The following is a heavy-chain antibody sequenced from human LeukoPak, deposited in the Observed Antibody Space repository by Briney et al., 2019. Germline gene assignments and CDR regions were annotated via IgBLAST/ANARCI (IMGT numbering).Heavy chain of an antibody. CDR2: ISAYNGNT. J-gene: IGHJ3*02. CDR3: ARGSSYSSGWYAFDI. D-gene: IGHD6-19*01. CDR1: GYTFTSYG. Sequence: ASVKVSCKASGYTFTSYGISWVRQAPGQGLEWMGWISAYNGNTNYAQKLQGRVTMTTDTSTSTAYMELSSLRSEDTAVYYCARGSSYSSGWYAFDIWGQGTMVTVSS. V-gene: IGHV1-18*01.